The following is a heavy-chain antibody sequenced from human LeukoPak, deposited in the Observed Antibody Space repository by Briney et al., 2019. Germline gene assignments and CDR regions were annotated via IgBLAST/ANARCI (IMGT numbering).Heavy chain of an antibody. CDR3: AVGPLWFGELSFDY. D-gene: IGHD3-10*01. CDR2: ISDNGGST. J-gene: IGHJ4*02. CDR1: GFTFTSSG. V-gene: IGHV3-23*01. Sequence: GPSLRLSCPPSGFTFTSSGMSCVRQAPGKGLEWVSAISDNGGSTYYAASVKGRFTISRDNSKNTLCLQMNSLRAEDTAVYYCAVGPLWFGELSFDYWGQGTLVTVSS.